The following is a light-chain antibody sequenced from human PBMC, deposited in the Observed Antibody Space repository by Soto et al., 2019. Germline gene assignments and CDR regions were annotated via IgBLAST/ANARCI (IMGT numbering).Light chain of an antibody. CDR2: GAS. CDR3: QQYNNRPRET. V-gene: IGKV3-15*01. J-gene: IGKJ1*01. Sequence: EIVMTQSPATLSVSPGERATLSCRASQSVSSNLAWYQQKPGQAPRLLIYGASTRATGIPARFSGSGSGTEFTLTISSLQSEYFAVYYCQQYNNRPRETFGQGTKVDIK. CDR1: QSVSSN.